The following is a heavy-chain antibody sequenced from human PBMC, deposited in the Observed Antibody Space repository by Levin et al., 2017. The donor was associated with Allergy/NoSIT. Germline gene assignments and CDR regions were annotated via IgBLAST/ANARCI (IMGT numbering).Heavy chain of an antibody. J-gene: IGHJ6*03. CDR3: VKESTGSGSYGFYYYYYYMDG. D-gene: IGHD3-10*01. V-gene: IGHV3-64D*06. CDR2: ISSNGGST. Sequence: GGSLRLSCSASGFTFSSYAMHWVRQAPGKGLEYVSAISSNGGSTYYADSVKGRFTISRDNSKNTLYLQMSSLRAEDTAVYYCVKESTGSGSYGFYYYYYYMDGWGKGTTVTVSS. CDR1: GFTFSSYA.